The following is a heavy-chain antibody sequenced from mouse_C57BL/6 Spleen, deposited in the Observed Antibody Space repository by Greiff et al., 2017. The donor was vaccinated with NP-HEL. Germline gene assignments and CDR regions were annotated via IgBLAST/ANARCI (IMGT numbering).Heavy chain of an antibody. CDR1: GYTFTSYD. V-gene: IGHV1-85*01. Sequence: VMLVESGPELVKPGASVKLSCKASGYTFTSYDINWVKQRPGQGLEWIGWIYPRAGSTKYNEKFKGKATLTVDTSSSTAYMELHSLTSEDSAVYFCARGGLRAWFAYWGQGTLVTVSA. D-gene: IGHD2-4*01. J-gene: IGHJ3*01. CDR3: ARGGLRAWFAY. CDR2: IYPRAGST.